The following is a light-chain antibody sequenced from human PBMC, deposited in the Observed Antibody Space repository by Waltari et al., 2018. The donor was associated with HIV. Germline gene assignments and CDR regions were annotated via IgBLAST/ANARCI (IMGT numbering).Light chain of an antibody. J-gene: IGLJ2*01. Sequence: QSALTQPPSASGSPGQSVTISCTGTSSAVGGYNYVSWYQQHPAKAPKLMIYEVSKRPSGVPDRFSGSKSGNTASLTVSGLQAEDEADYYGSSYAGSNNLVFGGGTKLTVL. CDR3: SSYAGSNNLV. CDR2: EVS. V-gene: IGLV2-8*01. CDR1: SSAVGGYNY.